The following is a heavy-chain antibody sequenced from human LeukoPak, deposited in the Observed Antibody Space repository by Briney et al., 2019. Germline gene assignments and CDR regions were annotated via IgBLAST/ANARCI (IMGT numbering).Heavy chain of an antibody. V-gene: IGHV4-30-2*01. Sequence: SETLSLTCAVSGGSISSGGYSWSWIRQPPGKGLEWIGYIYHSGSTYYNPSLKSRVTISVDTSKNQFSLKLSSVTAADTAVYYCARVIAAAGPVDYWGQGTLVTVSS. CDR2: IYHSGST. D-gene: IGHD6-13*01. CDR1: GGSISSGGYS. CDR3: ARVIAAAGPVDY. J-gene: IGHJ4*02.